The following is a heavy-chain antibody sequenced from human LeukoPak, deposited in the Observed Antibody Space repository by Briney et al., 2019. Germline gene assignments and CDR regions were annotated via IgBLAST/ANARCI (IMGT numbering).Heavy chain of an antibody. CDR2: ISSNGGSI. CDR1: GFTFNTYA. D-gene: IGHD5-24*01. CDR3: ARERRMAFDY. J-gene: IGHJ4*02. V-gene: IGHV3-64*01. Sequence: PGGSLRLSCAASGFTFNTYAMHWVRQAPGKGLEYVSAISSNGGSIYYANSVKGRFTISRDNSKNTLYLQMNSLRAEDTAVYYCARERRMAFDYWGQGTLVTVSS.